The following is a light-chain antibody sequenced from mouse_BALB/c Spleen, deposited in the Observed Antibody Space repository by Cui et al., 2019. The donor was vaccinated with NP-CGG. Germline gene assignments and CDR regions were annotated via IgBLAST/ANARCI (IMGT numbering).Light chain of an antibody. CDR2: GTN. J-gene: IGLJ1*01. Sequence: QAVVTQESALTTSPGETVTLTCRSSTGAVTTSNYANWVQEKPELLFTGLIGGTNNRAPGVPARFSGSLIGDKAALTITGAQTEDEAIYFCALWYSNHWVFGGGTKLTVL. CDR1: TGAVTTSNY. CDR3: ALWYSNHWV. V-gene: IGLV1*01.